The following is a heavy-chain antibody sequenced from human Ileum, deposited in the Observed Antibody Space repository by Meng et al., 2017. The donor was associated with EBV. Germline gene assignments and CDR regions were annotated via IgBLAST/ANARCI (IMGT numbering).Heavy chain of an antibody. CDR2: VYHRGDT. CDR3: GRDQGRELINH. CDR1: GDSISSDIW. D-gene: IGHD1-7*01. J-gene: IGHJ4*02. Sequence: QVQLQGSGPGLVKPSGTLSLTCPVSGDSISSDIWWSWVRQPPGKGLEWIGEVYHRGDTNYNPSLKSRVDISVDKSKNQFYLSLFSVTAADTAVYYCGRDQGRELINHWGQGTLVTV. V-gene: IGHV4-4*02.